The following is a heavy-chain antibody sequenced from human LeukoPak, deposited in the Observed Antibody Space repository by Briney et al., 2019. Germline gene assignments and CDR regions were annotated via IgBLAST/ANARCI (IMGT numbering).Heavy chain of an antibody. V-gene: IGHV4-59*06. Sequence: SETLSLTCTVSGGSISSYYWSWIRQHPGKGLEWIGYIYYSGSTYYNPSLKSRVTISVDTSKNQFSLKLSSVTAADTAVYYCARDAVSAFYDDAFDIWGQGTMVTVSS. CDR3: ARDAVSAFYDDAFDI. CDR1: GGSISSYY. J-gene: IGHJ3*02. D-gene: IGHD2/OR15-2a*01. CDR2: IYYSGST.